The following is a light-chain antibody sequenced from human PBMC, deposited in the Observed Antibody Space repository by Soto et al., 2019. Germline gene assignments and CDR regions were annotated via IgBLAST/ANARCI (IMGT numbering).Light chain of an antibody. CDR3: LPYNDWPRT. J-gene: IGKJ1*01. Sequence: EIVMTQSPATLSVAPGERATLSCRASQRVSSIFAWYQQKPGQAPRLLIYGASTRATGVPARFSSSGSGTAFTLTISSLQSEDLVVYYCLPYNDWPRTFGQGTKVAI. CDR1: QRVSSI. V-gene: IGKV3-15*01. CDR2: GAS.